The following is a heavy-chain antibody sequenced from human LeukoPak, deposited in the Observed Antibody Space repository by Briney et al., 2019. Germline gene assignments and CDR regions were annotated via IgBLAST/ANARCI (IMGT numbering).Heavy chain of an antibody. Sequence: ASVKVSCKASGYTFTGYYMHWVRQAPGQGLEWMGWINPNSGGTNYAQKFQGRVTMTRDTSISTAYMELSSLRSEDTAVYYCATDIVVVVAATPGFHSWGQGTLVTVSS. CDR2: INPNSGGT. J-gene: IGHJ5*01. CDR1: GYTFTGYY. V-gene: IGHV1-2*02. CDR3: ATDIVVVVAATPGFHS. D-gene: IGHD2-15*01.